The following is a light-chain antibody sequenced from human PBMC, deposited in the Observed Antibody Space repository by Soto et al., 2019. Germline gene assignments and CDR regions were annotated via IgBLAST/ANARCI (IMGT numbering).Light chain of an antibody. V-gene: IGLV1-44*01. CDR1: TSNIGSNP. Sequence: QSVLTQPPSASGTPGQRVTISCSGSTSNIGSNPVNWYQQLPGTAPKLLIYTNNQRPSGVPDRFSGSKSGTSASLAISGLRSEDDADYYCAAWDDSLVVFGGGTKLTVL. CDR2: TNN. CDR3: AAWDDSLVV. J-gene: IGLJ2*01.